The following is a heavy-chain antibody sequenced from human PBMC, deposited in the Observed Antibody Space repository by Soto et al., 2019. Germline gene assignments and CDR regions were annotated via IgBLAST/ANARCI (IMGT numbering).Heavy chain of an antibody. CDR2: IIPIFGTA. CDR3: ASSEYYYGSGSYYRLDY. J-gene: IGHJ4*02. D-gene: IGHD3-10*01. CDR1: GGSFSSYA. Sequence: SVKVSWKASGGSFSSYAMSWVRQAPGQGLEWMGGIIPIFGTANYAQKFQGRVTITADESTSTAYMELSSLRSEDTAVYYCASSEYYYGSGSYYRLDYWGQGTLVTVSS. V-gene: IGHV1-69*13.